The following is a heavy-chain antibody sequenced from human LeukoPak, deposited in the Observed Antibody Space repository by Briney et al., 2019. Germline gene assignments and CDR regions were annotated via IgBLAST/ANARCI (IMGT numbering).Heavy chain of an antibody. CDR2: IYTSGST. CDR1: GGSISSYY. J-gene: IGHJ6*02. D-gene: IGHD3-10*01. CDR3: ARGWGSGSYSYFYGMDV. V-gene: IGHV4-4*07. Sequence: SETLSLTCTVSGGSISSYYWSWIRQPAGKGLEWIGRIYTSGSTNYNPSLKSRVTISVDTSKNQFSLKLSSVTAADTAVYYCARGWGSGSYSYFYGMDVWGQGTTVTVSS.